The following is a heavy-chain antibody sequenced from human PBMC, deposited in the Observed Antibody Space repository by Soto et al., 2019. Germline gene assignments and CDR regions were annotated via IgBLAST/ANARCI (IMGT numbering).Heavy chain of an antibody. D-gene: IGHD3-10*01. J-gene: IGHJ6*02. CDR1: GDSVSSNSAG. Sequence: PSQTLSLTCVISGDSVSSNSAGWSWIRQSPSRGLEWLGRTYYKSKWNNDYALSVKSRITINPDTSKNQFSLHLYSVTPEDTAVYYCTGITWFRGMDVWGQGTPVNVSS. CDR3: TGITWFRGMDV. V-gene: IGHV6-1*01. CDR2: TYYKSKWNN.